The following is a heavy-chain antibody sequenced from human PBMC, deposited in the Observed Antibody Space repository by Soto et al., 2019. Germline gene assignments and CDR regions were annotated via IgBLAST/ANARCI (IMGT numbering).Heavy chain of an antibody. CDR1: GGSISSGGYY. CDR2: IYYSGST. Sequence: SETLSLTCTVSGGSISSGGYYWSWIRQHPGKGLEWIGYIYYSGSTYYNPSLKSRVTISVDTSKNQFSLKLSSVTAADTAVYYCARHDNDILTDYSWVFDYWGQGTLVTVSS. D-gene: IGHD3-9*01. J-gene: IGHJ4*02. CDR3: ARHDNDILTDYSWVFDY. V-gene: IGHV4-31*03.